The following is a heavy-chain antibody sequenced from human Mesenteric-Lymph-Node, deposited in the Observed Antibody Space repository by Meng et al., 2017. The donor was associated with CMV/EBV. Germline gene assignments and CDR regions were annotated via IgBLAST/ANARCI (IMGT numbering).Heavy chain of an antibody. Sequence: GESLKISCEASGFTFSDYAMTWVRQAPGRGLVWVSRINSDGSSTSYADSVKGRFTISRDNAKNTLYLQMNSLRAEDTAVYYCARGGSYQIFDYWGQGTLVTVSS. J-gene: IGHJ4*02. D-gene: IGHD1-26*01. CDR2: INSDGSST. CDR3: ARGGSYQIFDY. V-gene: IGHV3-74*01. CDR1: GFTFSDYA.